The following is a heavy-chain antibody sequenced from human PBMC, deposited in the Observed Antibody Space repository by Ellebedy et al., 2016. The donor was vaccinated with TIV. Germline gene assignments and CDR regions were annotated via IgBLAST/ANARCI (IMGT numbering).Heavy chain of an antibody. V-gene: IGHV3-21*04. CDR2: ISSSSTYI. CDR1: GFTFGTYS. J-gene: IGHJ4*02. D-gene: IGHD5-12*01. Sequence: GGSLRLSCAASGFTFGTYSMNWVRQAPGKGLEWVSSISSSSTYIYYADSVKGRFTTSRDNAKNSLYLQMNSLSAEDTAVYYCARSGGRYSGFGYWGQGTLVTVSS. CDR3: ARSGGRYSGFGY.